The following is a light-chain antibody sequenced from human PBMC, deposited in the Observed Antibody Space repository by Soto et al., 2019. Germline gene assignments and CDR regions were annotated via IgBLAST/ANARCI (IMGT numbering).Light chain of an antibody. V-gene: IGKV1-5*01. Sequence: DIQMTHSPSTLSASLLYRFTITFRASQSISSWLAWYQQKPGKAPKLLIYDASSLESGVPSRFSGSGSGTEFTLTISSLQPDDFATYYCQQYNSYWTFGQGTKVDIK. J-gene: IGKJ1*01. CDR3: QQYNSYWT. CDR1: QSISSW. CDR2: DAS.